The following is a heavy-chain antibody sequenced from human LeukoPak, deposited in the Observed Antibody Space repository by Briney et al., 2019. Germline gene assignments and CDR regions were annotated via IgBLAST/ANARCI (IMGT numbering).Heavy chain of an antibody. Sequence: SETLSLTYTVSGGSISSGGYYWSWIRQHPGKGLEWIGYIYYSGSTYYNPSLKSRVTISVDTSKNQFSLKLSSVTAADTAVYYCARVIGCTNGVCYYAFDIWGQGTMVTVSS. CDR1: GGSISSGGYY. CDR2: IYYSGST. D-gene: IGHD2-8*01. J-gene: IGHJ3*02. V-gene: IGHV4-31*03. CDR3: ARVIGCTNGVCYYAFDI.